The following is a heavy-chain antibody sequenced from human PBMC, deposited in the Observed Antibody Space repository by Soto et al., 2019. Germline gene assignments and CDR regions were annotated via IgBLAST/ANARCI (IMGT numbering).Heavy chain of an antibody. D-gene: IGHD2-21*01. CDR3: VRDRGDGYNRHCDC. Sequence: EVQLVESGGGLVQPGGSLRLSCAVPGFTFSSYNMNWVRQAPGKGLEWVSYISSSSSIIYYADSVKGRFTISRDNAKNLLYLQMNSLRDDDTAVYYCVRDRGDGYNRHCDCWGQGTLVTVSS. J-gene: IGHJ4*02. CDR2: ISSSSSII. V-gene: IGHV3-48*02. CDR1: GFTFSSYN.